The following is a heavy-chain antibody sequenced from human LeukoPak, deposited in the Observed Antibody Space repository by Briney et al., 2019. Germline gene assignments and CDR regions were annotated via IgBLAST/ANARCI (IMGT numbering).Heavy chain of an antibody. D-gene: IGHD1-26*01. Sequence: ASVKVSCKASGYTFTGYYMHWVRQAPGQGLEWMGWINTNTGNPTYAQGFTGRFVFSLDTSVSTAYPQISSLEAEDTAVYYCARENSLGVGATTNWFDPWGQGTLVTVSS. CDR3: ARENSLGVGATTNWFDP. V-gene: IGHV7-4-1*02. CDR1: GYTFTGYY. CDR2: INTNTGNP. J-gene: IGHJ5*02.